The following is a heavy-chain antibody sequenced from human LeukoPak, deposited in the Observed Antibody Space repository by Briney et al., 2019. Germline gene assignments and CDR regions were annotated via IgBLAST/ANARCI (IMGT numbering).Heavy chain of an antibody. V-gene: IGHV4-38-2*02. D-gene: IGHD3-22*01. J-gene: IGHJ3*02. Sequence: SETLSLTCTVSGGSISSYYWGWIRQPPGKGLEWIGSIYHSGSTYYNPSLKSRVTISVDTSKNQFSLKLSSVTAADTAVYYCARVLGITMIVVVPDAFDIWGQGTMVTVSS. CDR3: ARVLGITMIVVVPDAFDI. CDR1: GGSISSYY. CDR2: IYHSGST.